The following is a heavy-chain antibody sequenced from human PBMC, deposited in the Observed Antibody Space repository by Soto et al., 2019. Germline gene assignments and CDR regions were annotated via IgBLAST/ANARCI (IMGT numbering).Heavy chain of an antibody. V-gene: IGHV3-9*01. CDR1: GFTFDDYA. D-gene: IGHD2-2*01. Sequence: EVQLVESGGGLVQPGRSLRLSCAASGFTFDDYAMHWVRQAPGKGLEWVSGISWNSGSIGYADSVKGRFTISRDNAKNSLYLQMNSLRAEDTALYYCAKSTVVPAAINYYYYMDVWGKGTTVTVSS. CDR2: ISWNSGSI. CDR3: AKSTVVPAAINYYYYMDV. J-gene: IGHJ6*03.